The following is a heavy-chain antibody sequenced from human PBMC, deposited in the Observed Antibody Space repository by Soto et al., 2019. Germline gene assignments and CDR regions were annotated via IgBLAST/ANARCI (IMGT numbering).Heavy chain of an antibody. J-gene: IGHJ6*01. Sequence: SVKVSYKESGVTLRSYAISGVRQAPGQGLEWMGGITPIFGTANYAQKFQGRVTITADESTSTAYMELGSLRSEDTAVYYCARDASGSYYNSAGMDVWGQGTTVTVSS. CDR1: GVTLRSYA. D-gene: IGHD3-10*01. V-gene: IGHV1-69*13. CDR2: ITPIFGTA. CDR3: ARDASGSYYNSAGMDV.